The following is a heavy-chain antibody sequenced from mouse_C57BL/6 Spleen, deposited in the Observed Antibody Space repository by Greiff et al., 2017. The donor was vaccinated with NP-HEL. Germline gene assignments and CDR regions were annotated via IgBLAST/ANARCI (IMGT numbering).Heavy chain of an antibody. J-gene: IGHJ1*03. D-gene: IGHD1-1*01. V-gene: IGHV5-15*01. Sequence: EVQLVESGGGLVQPGGSLKLSCAASGFTFSDYGMAWVRQAPRKGPEWVAFISNLAYSIYYADTVTGRFTISRENAKNTLYLEMSSLRSEDTAMYYCAGHGEYGSSYDWYFDVWGTRTTVTVSS. CDR3: AGHGEYGSSYDWYFDV. CDR2: ISNLAYSI. CDR1: GFTFSDYG.